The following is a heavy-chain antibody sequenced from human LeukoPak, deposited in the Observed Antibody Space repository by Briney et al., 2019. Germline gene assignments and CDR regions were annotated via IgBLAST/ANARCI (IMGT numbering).Heavy chain of an antibody. Sequence: PGGSLRLSCAASGFTFSNYWMSWVRQAPGKGLEWVANIKQDGSEKDYVDFMKGRFTISRDNAKNSVYLQVNSLRAEDTAVHHCARIGYRSSSFDYWGQGTLVTVSS. V-gene: IGHV3-7*01. CDR1: GFTFSNYW. D-gene: IGHD6-13*01. CDR2: IKQDGSEK. J-gene: IGHJ4*02. CDR3: ARIGYRSSSFDY.